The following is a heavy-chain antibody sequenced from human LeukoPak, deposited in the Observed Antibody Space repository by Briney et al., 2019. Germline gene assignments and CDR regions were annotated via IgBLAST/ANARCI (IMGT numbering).Heavy chain of an antibody. J-gene: IGHJ4*02. CDR1: GASFSNDY. Sequence: PSETLSPTCTVSGASFSNDYWSWVRQAPGKGLEWIGYIYHNGRTNYSPSLKSRITMSIDTSQNQFSLKLTSVTAADTAVYYCAGASEGIGYFDTWGRGSLVTVFS. V-gene: IGHV4-59*01. CDR2: IYHNGRT. D-gene: IGHD3-3*01. CDR3: AGASEGIGYFDT.